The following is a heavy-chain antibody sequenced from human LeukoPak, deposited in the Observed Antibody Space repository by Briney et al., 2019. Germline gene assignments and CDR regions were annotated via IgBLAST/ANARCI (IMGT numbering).Heavy chain of an antibody. CDR3: ARRNDFGI. CDR2: IYYSGST. V-gene: IGHV4-59*08. Sequence: PSEALSLTCTLSGGSISGDHWSWIRPPPRKGLEWIGYIYYSGSTNYHPPLTSRVTISIATSKNQFSLKLTSVTAADTAVYYCARRNDFGIWGQGTMVTVSS. J-gene: IGHJ3*02. CDR1: GGSISGDH. D-gene: IGHD1-14*01.